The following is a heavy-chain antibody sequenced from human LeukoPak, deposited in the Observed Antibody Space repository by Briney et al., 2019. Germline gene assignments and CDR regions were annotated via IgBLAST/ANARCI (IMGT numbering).Heavy chain of an antibody. CDR1: GGSFSGYY. D-gene: IGHD3-22*01. CDR2: INHSGST. Sequence: PSETLSLTCAVYGGSFSGYYWSWIRQPPGKGLEWIGEINHSGSTNYNPSLKSRVTIPVDTSKNQFSLKLSSVTAADTAVYYCARAEDSSGYYFDYWGQGTLVTVSS. V-gene: IGHV4-34*01. CDR3: ARAEDSSGYYFDY. J-gene: IGHJ4*02.